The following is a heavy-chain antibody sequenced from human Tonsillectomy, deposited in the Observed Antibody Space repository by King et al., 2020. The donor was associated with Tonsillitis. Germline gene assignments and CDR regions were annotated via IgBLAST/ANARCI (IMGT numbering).Heavy chain of an antibody. CDR3: AKAAAGRQQLVLPYWYFDL. D-gene: IGHD6-13*01. J-gene: IGHJ2*01. Sequence: VQLVESGGRVVQPGRSLRLSCAASGFTFSSYGMHWVRQAPGKGLEWVAVISYDGSNKYYADSVKGRFTVSRDNSKNTLYLQMNSLRAEDTALCYCAKAAAGRQQLVLPYWYFDLWGRGTLVTVSS. CDR2: ISYDGSNK. CDR1: GFTFSSYG. V-gene: IGHV3-30*18.